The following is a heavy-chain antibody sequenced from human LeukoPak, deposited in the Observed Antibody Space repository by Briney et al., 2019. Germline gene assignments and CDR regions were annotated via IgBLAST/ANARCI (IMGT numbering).Heavy chain of an antibody. CDR1: GYTFTSYY. Sequence: ASVTVSCKASGYTFTSYYMHWVRQAPGQGLEWMGIINPSGGSTSYAQKFQGRVTMTRDTSTSTVYMELSSLRSEDTAVYYCARASHPSGEYYYGSGSYPPDVWGKGTTVTISS. CDR2: INPSGGST. J-gene: IGHJ6*04. D-gene: IGHD3-10*01. CDR3: ARASHPSGEYYYGSGSYPPDV. V-gene: IGHV1-46*01.